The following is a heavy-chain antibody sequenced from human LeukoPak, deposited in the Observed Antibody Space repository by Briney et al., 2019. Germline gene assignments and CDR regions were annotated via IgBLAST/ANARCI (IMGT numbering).Heavy chain of an antibody. J-gene: IGHJ6*03. D-gene: IGHD6-13*01. CDR2: IYYSGST. CDR1: GGSISSSSYY. CDR3: ARAAAAASTFYYYYYYMDV. Sequence: SETLFLTCTVSGGSISSSSYYWGWIRQPPGKGLEWIGSIYYSGSTYYNPSLKSRVTISVDTSKNQFSLKLSSVTAADTAVYYCARAAAAASTFYYYYYYMDVWGKGTAVTVSS. V-gene: IGHV4-39*07.